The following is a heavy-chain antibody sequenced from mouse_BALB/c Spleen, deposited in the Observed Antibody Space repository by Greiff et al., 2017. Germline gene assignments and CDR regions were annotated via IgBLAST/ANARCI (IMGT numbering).Heavy chain of an antibody. J-gene: IGHJ4*01. CDR2: ISYSGST. D-gene: IGHD1-1*01. CDR3: ARSSYALYAMDY. Sequence: EVKLQESGPGLVKPSQSLSLTCTVTGYSITSDYAWNWIRQFPGNKLEWMGYISYSGSTSYNPSLKSRISITRDTSKNQFFLQLNSVTTEDTATYYCARSSYALYAMDYWGQGTSVTVSS. CDR1: GYSITSDYA. V-gene: IGHV3-2*02.